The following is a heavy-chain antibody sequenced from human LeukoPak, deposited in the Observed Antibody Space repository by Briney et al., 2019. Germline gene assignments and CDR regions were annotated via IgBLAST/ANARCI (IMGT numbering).Heavy chain of an antibody. J-gene: IGHJ6*03. CDR2: IYTSGST. Sequence: PSETLSLTCTVSGGSISSYYWSWIRQPAGKGLEWIGRIYTSGSTNYNPSLKSRVTMSVDTSKYQFSLKLSSVTAADTAVYYCARGGYSSGWYQDYYYYMDVWGKGTTVTISS. CDR3: ARGGYSSGWYQDYYYYMDV. CDR1: GGSISSYY. V-gene: IGHV4-4*07. D-gene: IGHD6-19*01.